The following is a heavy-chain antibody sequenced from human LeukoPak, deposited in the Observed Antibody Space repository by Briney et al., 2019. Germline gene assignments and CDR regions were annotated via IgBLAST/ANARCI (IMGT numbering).Heavy chain of an antibody. Sequence: SETLSLTCTVSGGSISSYYWSWIRQPPGKGLEWIGYIYYSGSTNYNPSLKSRVTISVDTSKNQFSLKLSSVTAADTAVYYCARSPRASSGYYYHRGYYFGYWGQGTLVTVSS. CDR3: ARSPRASSGYYYHRGYYFGY. V-gene: IGHV4-59*01. CDR2: IYYSGST. D-gene: IGHD3-22*01. J-gene: IGHJ4*02. CDR1: GGSISSYY.